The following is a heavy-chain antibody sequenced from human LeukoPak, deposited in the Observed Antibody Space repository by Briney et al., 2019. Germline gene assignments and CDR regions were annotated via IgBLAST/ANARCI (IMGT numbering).Heavy chain of an antibody. CDR2: INHSGST. J-gene: IGHJ5*02. D-gene: IGHD2-2*01. Sequence: SETLSLTCAVYGGSFSGYYWSWIRQPPGKGLEWIGEINHSGSTNYNPSLKSRVTISVDTSKNQFSLKLSSVTAADTAVYYCARGAHPYIVVVPAAMPGPRNNWFDPWGQGTLVTVFS. CDR1: GGSFSGYY. CDR3: ARGAHPYIVVVPAAMPGPRNNWFDP. V-gene: IGHV4-34*01.